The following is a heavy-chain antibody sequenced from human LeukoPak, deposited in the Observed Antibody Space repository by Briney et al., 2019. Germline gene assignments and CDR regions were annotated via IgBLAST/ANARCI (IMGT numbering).Heavy chain of an antibody. D-gene: IGHD2-15*01. J-gene: IGHJ4*02. CDR2: INLSGGST. CDR3: ARDTYCSGGSCYSGYFDY. Sequence: ASVKVSCKASGYTFTSYYMHWVRQAPGQGREWMGIINLSGGSTSYAQKFQGRATMTRDTSTSTVYMELSSLRSEDTAAYYCARDTYCSGGSCYSGYFDYWGQGTLVTVSS. CDR1: GYTFTSYY. V-gene: IGHV1-46*01.